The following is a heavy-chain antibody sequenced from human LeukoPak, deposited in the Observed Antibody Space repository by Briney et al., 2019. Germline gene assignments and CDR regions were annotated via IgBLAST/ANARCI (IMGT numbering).Heavy chain of an antibody. CDR1: GFTFSSYS. J-gene: IGHJ6*03. D-gene: IGHD3-22*01. CDR3: ARGGTMIEGYYYMDV. V-gene: IGHV3-21*01. CDR2: ISSSSSYI. Sequence: GGSLRLSCAASGFTFSSYSMNWVRQAPGKGLEWVSSISSSSSYIYYADSVKGRFTISRDNAKNSLYLQMNSLRAEDTAVYYCARGGTMIEGYYYMDVWGKGTTVTVSS.